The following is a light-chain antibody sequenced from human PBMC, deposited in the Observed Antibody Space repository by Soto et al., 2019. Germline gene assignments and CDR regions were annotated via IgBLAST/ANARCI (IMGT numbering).Light chain of an antibody. CDR2: RNN. Sequence: QAVVTQPPSASGTPGQRVTISCSGSSSNIGINYVYWYQQLPGTAPKLLIYRNNQRPSGVPDRFSGSKSGTSTSLAISGLRSEDEADDYCAAWDDSLSGVVFGGGTKLTVL. CDR1: SSNIGINY. CDR3: AAWDDSLSGVV. J-gene: IGLJ2*01. V-gene: IGLV1-47*01.